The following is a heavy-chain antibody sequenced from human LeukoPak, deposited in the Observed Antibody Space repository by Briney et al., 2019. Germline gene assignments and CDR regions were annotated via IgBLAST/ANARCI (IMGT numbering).Heavy chain of an antibody. J-gene: IGHJ4*02. CDR3: ATSFYHDTSTYFKFEY. CDR1: GITFSIYG. D-gene: IGHD3-22*01. V-gene: IGHV3-23*01. CDR2: ISSSGGST. Sequence: PGGSLRLSCAASGITFSIYGMSWVRQAPGKGLEWVSTISSSGGSTYYADSVKGRFTISRDNSKNTLYLQMNNVRGEDTAVYYCATSFYHDTSTYFKFEYWGQGTLVTVS.